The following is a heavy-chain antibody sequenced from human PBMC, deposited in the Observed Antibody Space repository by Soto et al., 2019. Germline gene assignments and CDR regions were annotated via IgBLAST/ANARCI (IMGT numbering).Heavy chain of an antibody. J-gene: IGHJ4*02. CDR2: IWYDGSNK. CDR3: VRVSEGGSYYGGLDY. CDR1: GFTFSSYG. Sequence: QVQLVESGGGVVQPGRSLRLSCAASGFTFSSYGMHWVRQAPGKGLEWVAVIWYDGSNKYYADSVKGRFTISRDNSKNTLYLRMNSMRAEDTAVYYCVRVSEGGSYYGGLDYWGQGTLVTVSS. V-gene: IGHV3-33*01. D-gene: IGHD1-26*01.